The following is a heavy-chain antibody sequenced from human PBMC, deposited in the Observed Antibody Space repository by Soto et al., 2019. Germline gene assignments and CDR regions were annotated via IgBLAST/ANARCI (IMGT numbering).Heavy chain of an antibody. V-gene: IGHV4-59*08. CDR3: ASPGYCISTSCYRPFDY. D-gene: IGHD2-2*02. J-gene: IGHJ4*02. CDR1: GGSISSYY. CDR2: IYYSGST. Sequence: SETLSLTCTVSGGSISSYYWSWIRQPPGKGLEWIGYIYYSGSTNYNPSLKSRVTISVDTSKNQFSLKLSSVTAADTAVYYCASPGYCISTSCYRPFDYWGQGTLVTVSS.